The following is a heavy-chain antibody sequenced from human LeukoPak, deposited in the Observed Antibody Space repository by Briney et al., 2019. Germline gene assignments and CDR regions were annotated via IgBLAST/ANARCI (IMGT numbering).Heavy chain of an antibody. CDR2: IYTDDSDT. D-gene: IGHD6-6*01. V-gene: IGHV5-51*01. Sequence: GESLKISCKASGYCFTTHWNGWVRQKPGKGLEWMGIIYTDDSDTKYSPSFQGQVNISADQSSNTTYLQWSSLKASDTAIYYCARPRREVAAPDYWGQGTLVTVSS. J-gene: IGHJ4*02. CDR1: GYCFTTHW. CDR3: ARPRREVAAPDY.